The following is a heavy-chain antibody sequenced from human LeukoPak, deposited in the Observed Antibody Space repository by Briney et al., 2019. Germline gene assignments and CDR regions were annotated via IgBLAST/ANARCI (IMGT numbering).Heavy chain of an antibody. Sequence: SETLSLTCTVSGGSINTFYWSWIRQPGGKGLDWIGRIYTRGNTNYNPSLKSRVTMSVDTSKNQFSLRLSSVTAADTAVYYCARASYSYDISGWVPFDYWGQGTLVTVSS. D-gene: IGHD3-22*01. CDR2: IYTRGNT. CDR1: GGSINTFY. V-gene: IGHV4-4*07. J-gene: IGHJ4*02. CDR3: ARASYSYDISGWVPFDY.